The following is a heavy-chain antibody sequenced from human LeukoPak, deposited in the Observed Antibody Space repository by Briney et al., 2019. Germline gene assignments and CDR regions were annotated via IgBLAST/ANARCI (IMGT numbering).Heavy chain of an antibody. CDR2: FDPEDGGT. J-gene: IGHJ4*02. CDR1: GYTLTELS. V-gene: IGHV1-24*01. D-gene: IGHD3-3*01. Sequence: ASVKVSCKVSGYTLTELSMHWVRQAPGKGLEWMGGFDPEDGGTIYAQKFQGRVTMTEDTSTDTAYMELSSLRSEDTAVYYCAIVLRFFPAVDYWGQGTLVTVSS. CDR3: AIVLRFFPAVDY.